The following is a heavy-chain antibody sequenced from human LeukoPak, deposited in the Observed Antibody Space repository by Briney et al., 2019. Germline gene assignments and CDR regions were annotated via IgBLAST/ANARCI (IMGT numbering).Heavy chain of an antibody. CDR1: GFTFDDYA. J-gene: IGHJ3*02. D-gene: IGHD2-2*01. V-gene: IGHV3-9*01. Sequence: GGSLRLSCAASGFTFDDYAMRWVRQAPGKGLEWVSGISWNSGSIGYADSVKGRFTISRDNAKNSLYLQMNSLRAEDTALYYCTSPSRGDAFDIWGQGTMVTVSS. CDR3: TSPSRGDAFDI. CDR2: ISWNSGSI.